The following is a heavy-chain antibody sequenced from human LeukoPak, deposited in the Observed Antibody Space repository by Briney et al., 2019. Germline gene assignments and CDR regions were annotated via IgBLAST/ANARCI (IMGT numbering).Heavy chain of an antibody. Sequence: PGGSLRLSCAASGFTFSSYGMHWVRQAPGKGLEWVAFIRYDGSNKNYADSVKGRFTISRDNSKNTLYLQMNSLRAEDTAVYYCAKDAGDYEPLWYFDLWGRGTLVTVSS. CDR3: AKDAGDYEPLWYFDL. V-gene: IGHV3-30*02. D-gene: IGHD4-17*01. CDR2: IRYDGSNK. J-gene: IGHJ2*01. CDR1: GFTFSSYG.